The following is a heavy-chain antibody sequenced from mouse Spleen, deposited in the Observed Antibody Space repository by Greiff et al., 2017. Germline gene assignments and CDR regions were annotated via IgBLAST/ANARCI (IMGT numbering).Heavy chain of an antibody. CDR1: GYAFSSYW. J-gene: IGHJ4*01. CDR3: AREDYGGYAMGY. CDR2: IYPGDGDT. Sequence: QVQLQQSGAELVKPESSVKISCKASGYAFSSYWMNWVKQRPGKGLEWIGQIYPGDGDTNYNGKFKGKATLTADKSSSTAYMQLSSLTSEDSAVYFCAREDYGGYAMGYWGQGTSVTVSS. V-gene: IGHV1-80*01. D-gene: IGHD2-4*01.